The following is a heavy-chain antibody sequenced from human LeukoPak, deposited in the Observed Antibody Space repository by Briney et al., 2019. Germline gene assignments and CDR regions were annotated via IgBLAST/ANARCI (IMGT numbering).Heavy chain of an antibody. Sequence: GGSLRLSCAASGFTFNNYGMHWVRQAPGKGLEWVAVMWYDGSNIYYADSVKGRFTISRDNSKNTLFLQMNSLRADDTAVYYCARAYIDYSAIPYYFDYWGQGTRVTVSS. CDR3: ARAYIDYSAIPYYFDY. J-gene: IGHJ4*02. D-gene: IGHD4-11*01. CDR1: GFTFNNYG. CDR2: MWYDGSNI. V-gene: IGHV3-33*01.